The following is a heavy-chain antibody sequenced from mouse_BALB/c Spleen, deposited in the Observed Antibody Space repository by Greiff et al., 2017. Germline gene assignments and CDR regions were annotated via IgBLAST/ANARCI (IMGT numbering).Heavy chain of an antibody. D-gene: IGHD2-4*01. V-gene: IGHV5-6-5*01. CDR1: GFTFSSYA. CDR2: ISSGGST. J-gene: IGHJ2*01. CDR3: ARGGITTRYYFDY. Sequence: EVKVVESGGGLVKPGGSLKLSCAASGFTFSSYAMSWVRQTPEKRLEWVASISSGGSTYYPDSVKGRFTISRDNARNILYLQMSSLRSEDTAMYYCARGGITTRYYFDYWGQGTTLTVSS.